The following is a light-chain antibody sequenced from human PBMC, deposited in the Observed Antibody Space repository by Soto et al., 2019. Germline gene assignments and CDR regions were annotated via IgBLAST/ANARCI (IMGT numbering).Light chain of an antibody. V-gene: IGKV3-15*01. CDR2: DTS. CDR1: QGIGDT. J-gene: IGKJ4*02. CDR3: QRYNNWPLT. Sequence: EVVMPPSPATLSVSPGQAATRSCRSSQGIGDTLAWYQHKPGQTPRLLIYDTSTRATGVPARFSGSRSGTEFSLTSNSLQSEDFAVYYCQRYNNWPLTCGGGTKGDI.